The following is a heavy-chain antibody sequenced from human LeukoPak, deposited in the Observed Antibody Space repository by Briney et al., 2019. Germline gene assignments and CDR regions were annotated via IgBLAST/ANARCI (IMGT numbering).Heavy chain of an antibody. CDR3: ATRTYYYGSGSRNWFDP. J-gene: IGHJ5*02. CDR2: IFPIFGTA. D-gene: IGHD3-10*01. Sequence: GASVKVSCKASGGTFSSYAISWVRQAPGQGLEWMGGIFPIFGTANYAQKFQGRVTITADKSTSTAYMELSSLRSEDTAVYYCATRTYYYGSGSRNWFDPWGQGTLVTVSS. CDR1: GGTFSSYA. V-gene: IGHV1-69*06.